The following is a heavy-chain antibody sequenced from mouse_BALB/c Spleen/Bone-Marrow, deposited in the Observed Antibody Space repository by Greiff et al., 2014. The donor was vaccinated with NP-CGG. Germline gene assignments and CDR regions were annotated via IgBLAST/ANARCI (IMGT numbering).Heavy chain of an antibody. V-gene: IGHV5-4*02. J-gene: IGHJ3*01. D-gene: IGHD3-3*01. CDR2: ISDGGSYT. CDR3: AREGDGAY. Sequence: EVMLVESGGGLVKPRGSLKLSCAASGFTFSDYYMYWVRQTPEKRLEWVATISDGGSYTYYPDSVKGRFTISRDNAKNNLYLQMSSLKSEDTAMYYCAREGDGAYWGQGTLVTVSA. CDR1: GFTFSDYY.